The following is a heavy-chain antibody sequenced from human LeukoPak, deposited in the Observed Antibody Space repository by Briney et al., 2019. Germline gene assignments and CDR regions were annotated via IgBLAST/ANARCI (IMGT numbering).Heavy chain of an antibody. Sequence: GGSLRLSCTASGYTFSDYSMHWVRQAPGKGLEWVSVISYSGVVKFYADSVKGRFTISRDNSKNTLYLQMNSLRAEDTAVYCCARDSDGYFDYWGQGTLSPSPQ. J-gene: IGHJ4*02. CDR2: ISYSGVVK. V-gene: IGHV3-30*14. D-gene: IGHD2-21*02. CDR1: GYTFSDYS. CDR3: ARDSDGYFDY.